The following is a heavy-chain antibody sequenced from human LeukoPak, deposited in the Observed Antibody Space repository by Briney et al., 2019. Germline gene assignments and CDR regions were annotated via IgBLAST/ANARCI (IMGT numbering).Heavy chain of an antibody. CDR2: IWYDGSNK. D-gene: IGHD4-23*01. V-gene: IGHV3-33*01. CDR3: AREASRGYGGPFDY. J-gene: IGHJ4*02. Sequence: GSSLRLSCAPSGFTLSSYGMHWARPAPGKGLERMEVIWYDGSNKYYADSVKGRFTIYRQNPTNTLYEQLDSLRAEDTAVYYCAREASRGYGGPFDYWGQGTLVTVSS. CDR1: GFTLSSYG.